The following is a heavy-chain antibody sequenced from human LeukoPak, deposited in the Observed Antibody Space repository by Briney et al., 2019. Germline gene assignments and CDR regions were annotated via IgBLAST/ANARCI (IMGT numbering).Heavy chain of an antibody. Sequence: AETLSLTCAVYGGSFSGYYWSWIRQLPGKGLEWIGEINHSGSTNYNPSLRSRVTISVDTSKNQFSLKLSSVTAADTAVYYCARHSMVRGVIIPRTKSYNSFDPWGQGTLVTVSS. D-gene: IGHD3-10*01. J-gene: IGHJ5*02. CDR1: GGSFSGYY. CDR3: ARHSMVRGVIIPRTKSYNSFDP. V-gene: IGHV4-34*01. CDR2: INHSGST.